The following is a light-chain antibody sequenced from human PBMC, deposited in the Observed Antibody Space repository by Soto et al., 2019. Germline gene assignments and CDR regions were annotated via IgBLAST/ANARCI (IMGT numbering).Light chain of an antibody. CDR3: CSYAGNSEV. Sequence: QSVLTQPASVSGSPGQSITIPCTGTSGDVGSYNLVSWHQQHPGKAPKLLIYEVTERPSGVSNRFSGSKSGNTASLTISGLQPDDEADYYCCSYAGNSEVFGTGTKVTVL. CDR2: EVT. J-gene: IGLJ1*01. CDR1: SGDVGSYNL. V-gene: IGLV2-23*02.